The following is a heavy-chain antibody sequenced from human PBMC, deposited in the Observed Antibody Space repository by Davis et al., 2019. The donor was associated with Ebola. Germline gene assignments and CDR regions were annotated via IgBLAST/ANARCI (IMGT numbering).Heavy chain of an antibody. V-gene: IGHV4-30-2*01. CDR3: ASFMTTVTTGWFDP. Sequence: MPSETLSLTCAVSGGSISSGGYSWSWIRQPPGKGLEWIGYIYHSGSTYYNPSLKSRVTISVDRSKNQFSLELSSVTAADTAVYYCASFMTTVTTGWFDPWGQGTLVTVSS. J-gene: IGHJ5*02. CDR1: GGSISSGGYS. D-gene: IGHD4-11*01. CDR2: IYHSGST.